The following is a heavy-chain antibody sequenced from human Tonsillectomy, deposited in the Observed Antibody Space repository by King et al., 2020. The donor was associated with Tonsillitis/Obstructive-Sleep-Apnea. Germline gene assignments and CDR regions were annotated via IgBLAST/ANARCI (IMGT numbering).Heavy chain of an antibody. Sequence: VQLVESGGGVVRPGGSLRLSCAASVFTFDDYGMSCVRQAPGKGLEWVSGINCNGGSTGYAYSVKGRFTISRDNAKNSLYLQMNILRAEDTAFYYCARAHPQYCSSTSCDGNFDYWGQGTLVTVSS. J-gene: IGHJ4*02. CDR2: INCNGGST. D-gene: IGHD2-2*01. CDR1: VFTFDDYG. V-gene: IGHV3-20*04. CDR3: ARAHPQYCSSTSCDGNFDY.